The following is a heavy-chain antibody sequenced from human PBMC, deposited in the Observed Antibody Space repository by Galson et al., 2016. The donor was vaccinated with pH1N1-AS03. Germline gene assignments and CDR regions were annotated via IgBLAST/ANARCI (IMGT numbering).Heavy chain of an antibody. Sequence: HALVIPTQTLTLTWWLSGLWFCCCGVCVWWLRVAFGVGLGWLAWVVLGYVDNVSTSLKTRLTSSKDTSKKQVVLTMTNMDPVDTATYYCARMRDYGDLRDAFDIWCQGTMVTGSS. D-gene: IGHD4-17*01. V-gene: IGHV2-70*11. CDR2: VVLGYVD. CDR1: GLWFCCCGVC. CDR3: ARMRDYGDLRDAFDI. J-gene: IGHJ3*02.